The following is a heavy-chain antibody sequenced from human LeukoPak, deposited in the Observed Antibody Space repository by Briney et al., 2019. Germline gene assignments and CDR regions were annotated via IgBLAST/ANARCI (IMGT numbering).Heavy chain of an antibody. CDR1: GFTFSSYA. CDR3: AREVYGSGSSNYYYYGMDV. J-gene: IGHJ6*02. CDR2: ISYDGSNK. Sequence: GRSLRLSCAASGFTFSSYAMHWVRQAPGKGLEWVAVISYDGSNKYYADSVKGRFTISRDNSKNTLCLQMNSLRAEDTAVYYCAREVYGSGSSNYYYYGMDVWGQGTTVTVSS. V-gene: IGHV3-30-3*01. D-gene: IGHD3-10*01.